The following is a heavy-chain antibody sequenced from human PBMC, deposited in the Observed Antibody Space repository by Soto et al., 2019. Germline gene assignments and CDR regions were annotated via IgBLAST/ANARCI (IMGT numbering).Heavy chain of an antibody. CDR2: IFYTGST. CDR1: GGSISSSGHF. V-gene: IGHV4-39*01. CDR3: ERIVSTTPYFHHYMDV. Sequence: QLQLQESGPGLVKPSETLSLTCTVSGGSISSSGHFWGWIRQPPGKGLEWIGTIFYTGSTYYNSFLKSRVTMSVDTSKHQFSLKLSSVTAADTAVYYCERIVSTTPYFHHYMDVWGKGTTGTVSS. J-gene: IGHJ6*03. D-gene: IGHD5-12*01.